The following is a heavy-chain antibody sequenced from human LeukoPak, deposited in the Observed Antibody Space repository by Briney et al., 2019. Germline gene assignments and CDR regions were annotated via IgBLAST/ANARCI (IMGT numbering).Heavy chain of an antibody. J-gene: IGHJ4*02. D-gene: IGHD3-22*01. CDR3: ARPFHPYYYDSSGYYYGEGFDY. CDR2: IIPIFGTA. CDR1: GGTFSSYA. V-gene: IGHV1-69*05. Sequence: SVKVSCKASGGTFSSYAISWVRQAPGQGLEWMGGIIPIFGTANYAQKFQGRVTITTDESTSTAYMELSSLRSEDTAVYYCARPFHPYYYDSSGYYYGEGFDYWGQGTLVTVSS.